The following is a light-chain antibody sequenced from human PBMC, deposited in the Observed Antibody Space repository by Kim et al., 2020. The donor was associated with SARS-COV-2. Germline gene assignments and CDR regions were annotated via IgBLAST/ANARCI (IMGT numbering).Light chain of an antibody. CDR1: EGIRNG. CDR3: LQHNTYPIT. V-gene: IGKV1-17*01. CDR2: GAS. J-gene: IGKJ5*01. Sequence: GAVRDRVTITCRASEGIRNGLGWYQRNPGRARKRLIYGASSLQSGVPSRFSGSGSGTEFTLTISSLQPEDFATYICLQHNTYPITFGRRTRLEIK.